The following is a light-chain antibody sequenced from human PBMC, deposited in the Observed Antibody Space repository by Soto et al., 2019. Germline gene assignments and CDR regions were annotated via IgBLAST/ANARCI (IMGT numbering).Light chain of an antibody. CDR2: DDT. J-gene: IGLJ2*01. V-gene: IGLV3-21*02. CDR3: QVWHSSSDHLVV. Sequence: SYELTQPPSVSVAPGQTARITCVGYNIETKSVHWYQQKPGQAPVVVVYDDTNRPSGIPERFSGSNSGNTATLTISGVEAADEAAYYCQVWHSSSDHLVVFGGGTQLTVL. CDR1: NIETKS.